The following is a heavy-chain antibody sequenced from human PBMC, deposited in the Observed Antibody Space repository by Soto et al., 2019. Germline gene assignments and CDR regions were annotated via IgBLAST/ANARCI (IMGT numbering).Heavy chain of an antibody. D-gene: IGHD3-10*01. CDR2: INAGNGNT. V-gene: IGHV1-3*01. CDR3: ASPSYGSGSFY. CDR1: GYTFSSYL. Sequence: QVQLVQSGAEVKKPGASVKVSCKASGYTFSSYLLHWVRQAPGQRLEWMGWINAGNGNTKYSQKFQGRVTLTRDTSASTAYMELGSLRSEETAVYYCASPSYGSGSFYWGQGTLVTVSS. J-gene: IGHJ4*02.